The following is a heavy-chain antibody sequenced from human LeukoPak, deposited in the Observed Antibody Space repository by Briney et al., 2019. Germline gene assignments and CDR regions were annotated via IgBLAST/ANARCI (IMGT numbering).Heavy chain of an antibody. CDR1: GYTFTSYY. CDR3: ARAQYCSGGSCYPSVFDY. Sequence: EASVKVSCKASGYTFTSYYMHWVRQPPGPGLEWVGIINPSGGSTSYAQKFQGRVTMTRDMSTSTVYMELSSLRSEDTAVYYCARAQYCSGGSCYPSVFDYWGQGTLVTVSS. CDR2: INPSGGST. J-gene: IGHJ4*02. V-gene: IGHV1-46*01. D-gene: IGHD2-15*01.